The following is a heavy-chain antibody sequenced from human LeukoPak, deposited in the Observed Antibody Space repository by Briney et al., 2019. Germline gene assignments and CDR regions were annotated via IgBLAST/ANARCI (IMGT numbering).Heavy chain of an antibody. V-gene: IGHV4-34*01. CDR2: INHSGSI. Sequence: SETLSLTCAVYGGSFSGYYWSWIRQPPGKGLEWIGEINHSGSINYNPSLKSRVTISVDTSKNQFSLKLSSVTAADTAVYYCARGRRITMIVVGNYYYYGMDVWGQGTTVTVSS. CDR3: ARGRRITMIVVGNYYYYGMDV. D-gene: IGHD3-22*01. CDR1: GGSFSGYY. J-gene: IGHJ6*02.